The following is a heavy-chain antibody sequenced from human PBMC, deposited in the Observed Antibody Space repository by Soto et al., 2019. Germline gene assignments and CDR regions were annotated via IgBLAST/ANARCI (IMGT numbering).Heavy chain of an antibody. CDR2: IHYSGST. CDR3: ASQHYYDSSGYYVVY. D-gene: IGHD3-22*01. Sequence: SETLSLTCAVSGGSISSGGFSWSWIRQPPGKGLEWIGNIHYSGSTYYDSSLKSRVTISVDTSKNQFSLKLSSVTAADTAVYYCASQHYYDSSGYYVVYWGQGTLVTVSS. V-gene: IGHV4-30-2*03. J-gene: IGHJ4*02. CDR1: GGSISSGGFS.